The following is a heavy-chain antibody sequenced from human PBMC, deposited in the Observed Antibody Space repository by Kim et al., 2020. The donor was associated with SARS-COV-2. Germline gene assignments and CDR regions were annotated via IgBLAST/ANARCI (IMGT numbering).Heavy chain of an antibody. D-gene: IGHD2-8*01. CDR1: GYTFSDYY. V-gene: IGHV1-2*06. CDR3: ASTYCTNGICYNWFDP. CDR2: INPKSGDT. Sequence: ASVKVSCKASGYTFSDYYMHWVRQAPGQGLEWLGRINPKSGDTNYAERFQGRVTMTRDSPTTTAYMELSRLRSDDTAVYFCASTYCTNGICYNWFDPWGQGTLVTVSS. J-gene: IGHJ5*02.